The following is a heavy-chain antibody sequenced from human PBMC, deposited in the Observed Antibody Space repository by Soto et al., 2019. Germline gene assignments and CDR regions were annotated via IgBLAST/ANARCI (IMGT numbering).Heavy chain of an antibody. CDR2: TYYRSKWYY. J-gene: IGHJ4*02. CDR1: GYSVSSNSAT. Sequence: PSQTLSLTCAISGYSVSSNSATWNLIRQSPSRGLEWLGRTYYRSKWYYGYAVSVKSRITINPDTSKNQFSLQLNSVTPEDTAVYYCARDPVTAADYFDYWGPGTLVTVSS. V-gene: IGHV6-1*01. CDR3: ARDPVTAADYFDY. D-gene: IGHD6-13*01.